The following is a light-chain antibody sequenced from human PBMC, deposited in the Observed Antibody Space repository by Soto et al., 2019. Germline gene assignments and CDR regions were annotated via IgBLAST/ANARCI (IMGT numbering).Light chain of an antibody. CDR1: QSVGGD. V-gene: IGKV3-15*01. Sequence: ERVMTQSPATLSGSPGERATLSCRASQSVGGDLAWYQQKPGQAPRLLIYGASSRAPGIPDRFSGSGSGTEFTLTISSLQSEDSAVYYCQQYENWPQLTFGGGTKVDIK. J-gene: IGKJ4*01. CDR3: QQYENWPQLT. CDR2: GAS.